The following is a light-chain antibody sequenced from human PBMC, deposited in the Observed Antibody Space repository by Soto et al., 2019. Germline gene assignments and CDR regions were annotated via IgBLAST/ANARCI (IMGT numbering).Light chain of an antibody. CDR3: QSYDSSLSGSYV. CDR2: GNN. CDR1: SSNIGAGYD. Sequence: QSVMTQPPSVSGAPGQRVTISCTGSSSNIGAGYDVHWYQQLPGTAPKLLIFGNNNRPPGVPDRFSGSKSGTSASLAITGLQAQDEADYYCQSYDSSLSGSYVFGTGTKLTVL. J-gene: IGLJ1*01. V-gene: IGLV1-40*01.